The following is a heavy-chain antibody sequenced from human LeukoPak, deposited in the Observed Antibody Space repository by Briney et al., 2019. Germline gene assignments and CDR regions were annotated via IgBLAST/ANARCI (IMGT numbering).Heavy chain of an antibody. CDR1: GFTFSSYA. CDR3: AREVEYSSSYDAFDI. CDR2: ISYDGSNK. D-gene: IGHD6-6*01. J-gene: IGHJ3*02. Sequence: GRSLRLSCAASGFTFSSYAMHWVRQAPGKGLEWVAVISYDGSNKYYADSVKGRFTISRDNSKNTLYLQMNSLRAEDTAVYYCAREVEYSSSYDAFDIWGQGTMVTVSS. V-gene: IGHV3-30-3*01.